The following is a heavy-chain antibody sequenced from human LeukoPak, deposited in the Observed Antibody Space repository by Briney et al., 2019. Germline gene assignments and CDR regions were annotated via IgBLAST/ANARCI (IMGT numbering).Heavy chain of an antibody. D-gene: IGHD3-22*01. V-gene: IGHV1-69*05. Sequence: ASVKVSCKASGGTFSSYAISWVRQAPGQGLEWMGGIIPIFGTANYAQKFQGRVTMTRDTSTSTVYMELSSLRSEDTAVYYCASFGSGYYYALHYWGQGTLVTVSS. CDR3: ASFGSGYYYALHY. CDR2: IIPIFGTA. J-gene: IGHJ4*02. CDR1: GGTFSSYA.